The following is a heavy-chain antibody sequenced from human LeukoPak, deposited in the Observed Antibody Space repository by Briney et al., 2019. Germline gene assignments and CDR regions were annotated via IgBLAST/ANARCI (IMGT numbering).Heavy chain of an antibody. D-gene: IGHD3-10*01. CDR1: GFTFSSYA. Sequence: GGSLRLSCAASGFTFSSYAMTWVRQAPGKGLEWVAVISYDGSNKYYADSVKGRFTISRDNSKNTLYLQMNSLRAEDTAVYYCAKDTVLLWFGEYYFDYWGQGTLVTVSS. J-gene: IGHJ4*02. V-gene: IGHV3-30*18. CDR2: ISYDGSNK. CDR3: AKDTVLLWFGEYYFDY.